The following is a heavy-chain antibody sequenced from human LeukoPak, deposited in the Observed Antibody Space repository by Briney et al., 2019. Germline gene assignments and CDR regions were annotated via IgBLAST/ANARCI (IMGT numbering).Heavy chain of an antibody. CDR1: GFTFSSYW. CDR2: IKQDGSGK. Sequence: GGSLRLSCAASGFTFSSYWMSWVRQAPGKGLEWVANIKQDGSGKYYVDSVKGRFTISRDNAKNSLYLQMNSLRAEDTAVYYCARRFDNYYYYYMDVWAKGPRSPSP. J-gene: IGHJ6*03. V-gene: IGHV3-7*01. D-gene: IGHD3-9*01. CDR3: ARRFDNYYYYYMDV.